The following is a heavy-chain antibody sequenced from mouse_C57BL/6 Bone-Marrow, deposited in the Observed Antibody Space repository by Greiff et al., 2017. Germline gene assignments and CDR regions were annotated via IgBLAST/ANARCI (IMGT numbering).Heavy chain of an antibody. CDR2: IYPGSGCT. Sequence: QVQLQQPGAELVKPGASVKLSCKASGYTFTSYWITWVKQRPGQGLEWIGDIYPGSGCTNYNEKFKSKATLTVDTSSSTAYMQLSSLTSEDSAVYYCAREEITTVVEGYYAMDYWGKGTSVTVSS. J-gene: IGHJ4*01. V-gene: IGHV1-55*01. CDR1: GYTFTSYW. D-gene: IGHD1-1*01. CDR3: AREEITTVVEGYYAMDY.